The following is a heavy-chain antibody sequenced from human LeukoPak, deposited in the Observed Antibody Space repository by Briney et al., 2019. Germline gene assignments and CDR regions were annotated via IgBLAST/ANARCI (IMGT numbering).Heavy chain of an antibody. CDR3: ARNNWNFPDYYYYYMDV. Sequence: ASVKVSCKASGYTFTSYGISWVRQAPGQGLEWMGWISAYNGNTNYAQKLQGRVTMTTDTSTSTAYMELRSLRSDDTAVYYCARNNWNFPDYYYYYMDVWGKGTTVTVSS. V-gene: IGHV1-18*01. CDR1: GYTFTSYG. D-gene: IGHD1-7*01. CDR2: ISAYNGNT. J-gene: IGHJ6*03.